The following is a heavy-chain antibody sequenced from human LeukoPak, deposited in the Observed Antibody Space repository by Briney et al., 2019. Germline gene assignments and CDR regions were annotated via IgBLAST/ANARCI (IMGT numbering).Heavy chain of an antibody. Sequence: SETLSLTCTVSGGSISSGGYYWSWIRQPPGKGLEWIGYIYHSGSTYYNPSLKSRVTISIDTSKNQFSLKLSSVTAADTAVYYCARGDPLRFLEWLSNSDAFDIWGQGTMVTVSS. D-gene: IGHD3-3*01. J-gene: IGHJ3*02. CDR3: ARGDPLRFLEWLSNSDAFDI. V-gene: IGHV4-30-2*01. CDR2: IYHSGST. CDR1: GGSISSGGYY.